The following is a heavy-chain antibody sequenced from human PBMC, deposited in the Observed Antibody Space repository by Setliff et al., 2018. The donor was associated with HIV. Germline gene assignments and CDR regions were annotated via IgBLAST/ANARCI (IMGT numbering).Heavy chain of an antibody. CDR2: IKTKSDGETA. V-gene: IGHV3-15*01. Sequence: PGGSLRLSCAASGFTFSHAWMTWVRQAPGKGLEWVGRIKTKSDGETADYAAPVKGRFTISRDDSKNTLYLQMNSLKNEDTAVYYCTTWLQWGQGTVVTVSS. J-gene: IGHJ1*01. D-gene: IGHD5-12*01. CDR1: GFTFSHAW. CDR3: TTWLQ.